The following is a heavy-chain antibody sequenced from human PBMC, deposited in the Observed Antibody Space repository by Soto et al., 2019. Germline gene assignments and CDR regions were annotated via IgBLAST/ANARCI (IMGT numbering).Heavy chain of an antibody. J-gene: IGHJ5*02. CDR2: IDSAGDA. CDR1: GFTFSRHD. CDR3: ARGGIRGVSWHWFET. V-gene: IGHV3-13*04. Sequence: EVQLVESGGGLVQPGGSLRLSCAASGFTFSRHDMHWVRQVTGKGLEWVSGIDSAGDAKYPASVKGRFTISRENAKNSLYLQMNSLGAGDTAVYYCARGGIRGVSWHWFETWGQGTLVTVSS. D-gene: IGHD3-10*01.